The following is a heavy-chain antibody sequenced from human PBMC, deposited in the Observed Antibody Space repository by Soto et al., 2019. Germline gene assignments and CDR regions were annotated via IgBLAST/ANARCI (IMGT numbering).Heavy chain of an antibody. D-gene: IGHD3-16*01. CDR1: GGSISSGGYF. J-gene: IGHJ3*02. Sequence: NPSETLSLTCTVSGGSISSGGYFWSWIRQHPGKGLEWIGDINYSGSTYSNPSLKSRVTISVDTSRNQFSLKLNSVTAADTAVYYCTGYHLGVMVTFDIWGQGTMVTVAS. V-gene: IGHV4-31*03. CDR2: INYSGST. CDR3: TGYHLGVMVTFDI.